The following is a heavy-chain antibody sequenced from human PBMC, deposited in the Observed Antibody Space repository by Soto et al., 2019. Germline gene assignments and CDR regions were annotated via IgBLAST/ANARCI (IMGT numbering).Heavy chain of an antibody. D-gene: IGHD2-21*02. CDR3: ATPAGSTSAWYSPWYDY. CDR2: ISGSGGCR. V-gene: IGHV3-23*01. CDR1: GITFSNYA. J-gene: IGHJ4*02. Sequence: GGSLRLSCTASGITFSNYAVTWVRQAPGKGLEWVSSISGSGGCRYDADSVKGRFAISRDNFKNTLYLQMNSLGAEDTAIYYCATPAGSTSAWYSPWYDYWGQGTLVTVSS.